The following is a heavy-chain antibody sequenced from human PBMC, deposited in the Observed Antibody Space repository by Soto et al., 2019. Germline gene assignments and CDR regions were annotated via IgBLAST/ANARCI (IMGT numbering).Heavy chain of an antibody. CDR1: GGTFGSYA. CDR3: AMSQGSSTSLEIYYYYYYGMDV. CDR2: IIPIPGTA. V-gene: IGHV1-69*01. Sequence: QVQLVQSGAEVQKPGSSVKVSCKASGGTFGSYAISWVRQAPGQGLEWMGGIIPIPGTANYAQKFQGRVKIAADESTSTAYMELSSPRSEDTAVYYCAMSQGSSTSLEIYYYYYYGMDVWGQGTTVTVSS. D-gene: IGHD2-2*01. J-gene: IGHJ6*02.